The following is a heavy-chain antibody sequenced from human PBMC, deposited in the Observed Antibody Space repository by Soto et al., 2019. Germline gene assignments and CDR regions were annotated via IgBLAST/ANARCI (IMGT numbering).Heavy chain of an antibody. D-gene: IGHD6-19*01. J-gene: IGHJ4*02. CDR1: GFTFSSYA. CDR2: ISYDGGKK. V-gene: IGHV3-30-3*01. CDR3: ARDPLAVPGYYFDY. Sequence: QVQLVESGGGGVQPGRSLRLSCAASGFTFSSYAMHWVRQAPGKGLEWVAVISYDGGKKYYAVSVKGRFTISRDNSKNTLYLQMNSLRAEDAAVYYCARDPLAVPGYYFDYWGQGTLVTVSS.